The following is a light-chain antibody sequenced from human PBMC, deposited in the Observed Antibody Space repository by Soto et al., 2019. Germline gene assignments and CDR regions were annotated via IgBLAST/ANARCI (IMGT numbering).Light chain of an antibody. J-gene: IGKJ1*01. CDR3: QQSGSASWT. Sequence: EIVLTQSPGTLSLSPGERATLSCRASQSVSSIYLAGYQHKPGQAPRLLIYGASSSATGIPDRFSGSGSGTDSTLTISSLKPEDCAAYYLQQSGSASWTFGRGTTVAIK. V-gene: IGKV3-20*01. CDR1: QSVSSIY. CDR2: GAS.